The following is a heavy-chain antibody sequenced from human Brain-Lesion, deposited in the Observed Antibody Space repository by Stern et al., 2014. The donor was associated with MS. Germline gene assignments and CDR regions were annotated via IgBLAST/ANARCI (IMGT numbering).Heavy chain of an antibody. V-gene: IGHV3-21*01. D-gene: IGHD5-18*01. CDR1: GFTFSSYT. CDR3: ARVETPLADFYYYYGMDV. Sequence: EVQLVESGGGLVKPGGSLRLSCAASGFTFSSYTMNWVRQAPGKGLEWVSSINRGSDYIYYADSVKSRFTISRDNAKNSLYLQMNSLRAEDTALYYCARVETPLADFYYYYGMDVWGQGTTVTVSS. J-gene: IGHJ6*02. CDR2: INRGSDYI.